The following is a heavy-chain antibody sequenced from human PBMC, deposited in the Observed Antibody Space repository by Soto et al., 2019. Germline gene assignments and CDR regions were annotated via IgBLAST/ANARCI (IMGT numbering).Heavy chain of an antibody. J-gene: IGHJ4*02. Sequence: GGSLRLSCAASGFTFSTYAMFWARQAPGKGLEWVSVISGSGDSTYYADSVKGRFTISRDNSKNTLYLQMHSLRAEDTAVYYCAKGFWVVAGTRYFDYWGQRTLVTVSS. V-gene: IGHV3-23*01. D-gene: IGHD6-19*01. CDR2: ISGSGDST. CDR3: AKGFWVVAGTRYFDY. CDR1: GFTFSTYA.